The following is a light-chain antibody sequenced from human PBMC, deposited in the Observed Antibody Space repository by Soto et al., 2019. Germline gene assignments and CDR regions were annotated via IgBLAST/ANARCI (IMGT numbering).Light chain of an antibody. CDR1: SSDVGGYNY. J-gene: IGLJ1*01. CDR2: DVS. Sequence: QSVLTQPASVSGYPGQSIAISCTGTSSDVGGYNYVSWYQQHPGKAPKLMVYDVSNRPSGVSNRFSGSKSGNTASLTISGLQSEGEADYYCSSYTSSSTYVFGTGTKLTVL. CDR3: SSYTSSSTYV. V-gene: IGLV2-14*01.